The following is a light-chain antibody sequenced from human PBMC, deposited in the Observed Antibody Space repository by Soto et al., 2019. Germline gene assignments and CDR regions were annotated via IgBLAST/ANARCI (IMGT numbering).Light chain of an antibody. CDR3: QQYNNWPLT. V-gene: IGKV3D-15*01. CDR1: ESLTNSY. Sequence: EIVMTQSPATLSVSLGERATLSCRASESLTNSYIAWYQVKPGQAPRLLIYDASTRATGFPARFSGSGSGTEFTLTISSLQSEDFAVYYCQQYNNWPLTFGGGTKVDIK. J-gene: IGKJ4*01. CDR2: DAS.